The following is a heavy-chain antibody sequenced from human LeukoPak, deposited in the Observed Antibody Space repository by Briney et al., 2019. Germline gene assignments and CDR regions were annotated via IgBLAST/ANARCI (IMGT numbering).Heavy chain of an antibody. CDR3: TIGSMVRGVIITNNWFDP. D-gene: IGHD3-10*01. Sequence: PGGSLRLSCTASGFTFGDYAMSWFRQAPGKGLEWVGFIRSKGYGGTTEYAASVKGRFTISRDDSKSIAYLQMNSLKTEDTAVYYCTIGSMVRGVIITNNWFDPWGQGTLVTVSS. V-gene: IGHV3-49*03. CDR2: IRSKGYGGTT. CDR1: GFTFGDYA. J-gene: IGHJ5*02.